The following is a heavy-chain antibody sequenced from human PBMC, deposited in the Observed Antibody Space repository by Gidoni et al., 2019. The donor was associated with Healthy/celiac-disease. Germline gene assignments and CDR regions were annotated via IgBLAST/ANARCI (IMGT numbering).Heavy chain of an antibody. V-gene: IGHV3-43*01. CDR2: ISWDGGST. Sequence: EVQLVESGGVVVQPGGSLRLSCAASGFTFDDSTMHWVRQAPGKGLEWVSLISWDGGSTYYADSVKGRFTISRDNSKNSLYLQMNSLRTEDTALYYCAKETTLGVYNNYPMSFDYWGQGTLVTVSS. J-gene: IGHJ4*02. CDR3: AKETTLGVYNNYPMSFDY. CDR1: GFTFDDST. D-gene: IGHD1-1*01.